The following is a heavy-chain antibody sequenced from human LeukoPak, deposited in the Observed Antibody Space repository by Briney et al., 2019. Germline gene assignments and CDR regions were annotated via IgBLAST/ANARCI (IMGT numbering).Heavy chain of an antibody. Sequence: PSETLSLTCTVSGGSISSYYWSWIRQPPGKGLEWIGYIYYSGSTNYNPSLKSRVTISVDTSKNQFSLKLSSVTAADTAVYYCARETGWVGATGYYYMDVWGKGTTVTVSS. V-gene: IGHV4-59*01. D-gene: IGHD1-26*01. CDR3: ARETGWVGATGYYYMDV. CDR2: IYYSGST. CDR1: GGSISSYY. J-gene: IGHJ6*03.